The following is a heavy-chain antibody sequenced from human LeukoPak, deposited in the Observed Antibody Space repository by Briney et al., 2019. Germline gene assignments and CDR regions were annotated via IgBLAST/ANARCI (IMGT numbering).Heavy chain of an antibody. Sequence: SETLSLTCTVPGGSISTSAFYWGWIRQPPGKGLEWIGRIYDSGNEFYNPSLKSRVTISADTSKNQFSLKLNSVTAADTAMYYCARHISDYYYYYMDVWGEGITVTVSS. CDR2: IYDSGNE. D-gene: IGHD2/OR15-2a*01. CDR3: ARHISDYYYYYMDV. V-gene: IGHV4-39*01. CDR1: GGSISTSAFY. J-gene: IGHJ6*03.